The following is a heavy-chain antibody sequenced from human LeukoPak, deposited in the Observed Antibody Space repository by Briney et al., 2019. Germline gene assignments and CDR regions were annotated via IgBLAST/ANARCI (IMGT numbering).Heavy chain of an antibody. CDR2: IKQDGSEK. V-gene: IGHV3-7*04. D-gene: IGHD2-21*02. CDR1: GFTFSSYW. Sequence: GGSLRLSCAASGFTFSSYWMGWVRQAPGKGLEWVANIKQDGSEKYYVDSVKGRFTISRDNAKNSLYLQMNSLRAEDTAVYYCARAPPPYCGGDCYFGYFDYWGQGTLVTVSS. J-gene: IGHJ4*02. CDR3: ARAPPPYCGGDCYFGYFDY.